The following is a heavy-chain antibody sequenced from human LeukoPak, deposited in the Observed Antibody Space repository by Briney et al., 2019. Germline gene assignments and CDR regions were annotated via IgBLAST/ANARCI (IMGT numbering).Heavy chain of an antibody. CDR2: IYHSGST. CDR3: SREGRWLQPRGYYYGMDV. D-gene: IGHD5-24*01. V-gene: IGHV4-4*02. CDR1: GGSISSSNW. J-gene: IGHJ6*02. Sequence: SETLSLTCAVSGGSISSSNWWSWVRQPPGKGLEWIGEIYHSGSTNYNPSLKSRVTISVDKSKNQFSLKLSSVTAADTAVYYCSREGRWLQPRGYYYGMDVWSQGTTVTVSS.